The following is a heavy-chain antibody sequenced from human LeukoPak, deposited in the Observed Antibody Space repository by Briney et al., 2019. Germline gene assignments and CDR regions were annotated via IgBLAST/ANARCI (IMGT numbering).Heavy chain of an antibody. Sequence: GGSLRLSCAASGFTFSSYWMSWVRRAPGKGLEWVANIKQDGSEKYYVDSVKGRFTISRDNAKNSLYLQMNSLRAEDTAVYYCAREGYFDWLFHFDYWGQGTLVTVSS. D-gene: IGHD3-9*01. CDR2: IKQDGSEK. J-gene: IGHJ4*02. V-gene: IGHV3-7*04. CDR1: GFTFSSYW. CDR3: AREGYFDWLFHFDY.